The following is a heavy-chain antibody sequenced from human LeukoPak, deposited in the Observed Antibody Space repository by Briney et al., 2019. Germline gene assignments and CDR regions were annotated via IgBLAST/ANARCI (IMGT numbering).Heavy chain of an antibody. CDR2: INSDGSST. Sequence: PGGSLRLSCAASGFTFSSYWMHWVRQAPGKGLVWVSRINSDGSSTIYADAVKGRYTISRDNAKNTLYLQMNSLRAEDTAVYYCVRGYGGNTFDYWDQGTLATVSS. CDR1: GFTFSSYW. CDR3: VRGYGGNTFDY. D-gene: IGHD4/OR15-4a*01. J-gene: IGHJ4*02. V-gene: IGHV3-74*01.